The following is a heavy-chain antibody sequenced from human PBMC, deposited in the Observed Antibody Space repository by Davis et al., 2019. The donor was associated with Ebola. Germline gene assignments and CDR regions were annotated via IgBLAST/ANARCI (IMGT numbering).Heavy chain of an antibody. J-gene: IGHJ4*02. D-gene: IGHD3-3*01. V-gene: IGHV3-11*01. CDR3: ARSHPYTSSWSGNDF. Sequence: GSLRLSCKASGFTFTDYSMSWIRQAPGKGLEWVAHISSHSASVTYYADSLKGRFTISRDNAKNSLYLQMNSLRVEDTAVYYCARSHPYTSSWSGNDFWGQGALVSVSS. CDR2: ISSHSASVT. CDR1: GFTFTDYS.